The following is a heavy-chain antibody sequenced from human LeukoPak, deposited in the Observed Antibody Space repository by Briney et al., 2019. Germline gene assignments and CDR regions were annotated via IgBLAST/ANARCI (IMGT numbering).Heavy chain of an antibody. J-gene: IGHJ3*02. D-gene: IGHD2-2*01. CDR1: GGSISSGSYY. V-gene: IGHV4-61*02. Sequence: SQTLSLTCTVSGGSISSGSYYWSWIRQPAGKGLEWIGRIYTSGSTNYNPSLKSRVTISVDTSKNQFSLKLSSVTAADTAVYYCARDRPEVRYCSSTSCKDAFDIWGQGTMVTASS. CDR3: ARDRPEVRYCSSTSCKDAFDI. CDR2: IYTSGST.